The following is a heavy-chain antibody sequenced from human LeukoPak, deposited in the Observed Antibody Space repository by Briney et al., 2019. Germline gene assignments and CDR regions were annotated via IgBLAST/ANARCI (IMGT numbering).Heavy chain of an antibody. Sequence: GASVTVSCKASGGTFSSYAISWVRQAPGQGLEWMGGIIPIFGTANYAQKFQGRVTITADESTSTAYMELSSLRSEDTAVYYCAIHQGSGYYTGMGRGAYYYYGMDVWGQGTTVTVSS. D-gene: IGHD3-3*01. V-gene: IGHV1-69*13. CDR2: IIPIFGTA. CDR3: AIHQGSGYYTGMGRGAYYYYGMDV. J-gene: IGHJ6*02. CDR1: GGTFSSYA.